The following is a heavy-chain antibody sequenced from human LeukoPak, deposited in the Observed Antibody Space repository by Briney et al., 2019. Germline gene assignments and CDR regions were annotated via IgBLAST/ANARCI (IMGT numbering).Heavy chain of an antibody. Sequence: ASVKVSCKASGFAFNKYGFSWVRQAPGQGPEWLGWISAHDGRTNYAQNLQGRLTLTTDTSTTTAYMELRSLTSDDTAVYYCARDPSNTVGRNIYFDYWGQGTLVTVSS. CDR1: GFAFNKYG. CDR3: ARDPSNTVGRNIYFDY. CDR2: ISAHDGRT. D-gene: IGHD1-14*01. J-gene: IGHJ4*02. V-gene: IGHV1-18*01.